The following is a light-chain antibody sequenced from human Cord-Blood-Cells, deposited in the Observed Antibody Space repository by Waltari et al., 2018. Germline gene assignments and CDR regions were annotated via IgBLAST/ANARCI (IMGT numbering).Light chain of an antibody. J-gene: IGKJ4*01. V-gene: IGKV2-28*01. CDR1: QSLLHSNGYNY. Sequence: IVMTQSPLSLPVTPGQPASISCSSSQSLLHSNGYNYSDWYLQKPGQSPQLLIYLGSNRASGVPDRFSGSGSGTDFTLKISRVEAEDVGVYYCMQALQTPLTFGGGTKVEIK. CDR3: MQALQTPLT. CDR2: LGS.